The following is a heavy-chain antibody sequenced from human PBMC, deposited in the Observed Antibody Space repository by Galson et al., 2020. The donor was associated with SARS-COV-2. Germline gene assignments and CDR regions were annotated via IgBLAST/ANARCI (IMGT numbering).Heavy chain of an antibody. D-gene: IGHD1-1*01. V-gene: IGHV3-48*04. CDR2: ISTSGSTT. CDR3: ARRMEY. CDR1: GFTFSDYS. J-gene: IGHJ4*02. Sequence: GESLKFSCAASGFTFSDYSLNWVRQAPGKRLEWVSYISTSGSTTYYADSVKGRFTISRDNAKKSLYLEMNSLRADDTAVYYCARRMEYWGQGTLVTVS.